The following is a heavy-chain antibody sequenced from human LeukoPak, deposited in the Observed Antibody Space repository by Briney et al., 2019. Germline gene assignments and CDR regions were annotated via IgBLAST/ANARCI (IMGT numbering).Heavy chain of an antibody. CDR2: IYYSGST. Sequence: SETLSLTCAVYGGSFSGYYWGWIRQPPGKGLEWIGTIYYSGSTYYNPSLKSRVTISVDTSKNQFSLKLSSVTAADTAVYYCARDQGYSSGWYGIRGAFDIWGQGTMVTVSS. J-gene: IGHJ3*02. V-gene: IGHV4-34*01. D-gene: IGHD6-19*01. CDR1: GGSFSGYY. CDR3: ARDQGYSSGWYGIRGAFDI.